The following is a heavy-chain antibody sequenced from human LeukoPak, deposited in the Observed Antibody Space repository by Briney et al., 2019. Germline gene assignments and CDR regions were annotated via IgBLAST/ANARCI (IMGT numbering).Heavy chain of an antibody. V-gene: IGHV1-24*01. CDR3: ATDGVVVGRIEY. J-gene: IGHJ4*02. Sequence: GASVKVSCKVSGYTLTELSMHWVRQAPGKGLEWMGGFDPEDGETIYAQKFQGRVTVTEDTSTDTAYMELSSLRSEDTAVYYCATDGVVVGRIEYWGQGTLVTVSS. CDR1: GYTLTELS. CDR2: FDPEDGET. D-gene: IGHD3-22*01.